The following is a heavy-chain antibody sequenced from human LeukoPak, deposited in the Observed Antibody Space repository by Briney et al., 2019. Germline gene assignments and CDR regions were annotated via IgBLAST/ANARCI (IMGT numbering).Heavy chain of an antibody. D-gene: IGHD4-11*01. CDR1: GFTFSSYA. J-gene: IGHJ6*02. V-gene: IGHV3-23*01. Sequence: GGSLRLSCAASGFTFSSYAMSWVRQAPGKGLEWVSGISGSGGSTYYADSVKGRFTISRDNPKNTMYLQMNSLRAEDTAVYYCARDYHRDYSDYASSGMDVWGQGTTVTVSS. CDR3: ARDYHRDYSDYASSGMDV. CDR2: ISGSGGST.